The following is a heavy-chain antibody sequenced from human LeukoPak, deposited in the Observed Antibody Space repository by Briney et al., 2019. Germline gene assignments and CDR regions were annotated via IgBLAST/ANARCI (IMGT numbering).Heavy chain of an antibody. Sequence: GASVKVSCKASGYTFTSYGISWVRQAPGQGLEWMGWISAYNGNTNYPQKLQGRVTMTTDTSTSTAYMELRSLRSDDTAVYYCARDHIAVAGNAAFDIWGQGTMVTVSS. CDR3: ARDHIAVAGNAAFDI. CDR2: ISAYNGNT. CDR1: GYTFTSYG. D-gene: IGHD6-19*01. V-gene: IGHV1-18*01. J-gene: IGHJ3*02.